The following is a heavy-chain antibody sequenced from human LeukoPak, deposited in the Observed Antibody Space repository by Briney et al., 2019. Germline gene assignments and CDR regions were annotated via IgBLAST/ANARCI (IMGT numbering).Heavy chain of an antibody. J-gene: IGHJ4*02. Sequence: GGSLRLSCAASGFTFSDYYMSWIRQAPGKGLEWVANIKEDGSKKSYADSVKGRFTISRDNAKGSLYLQMNSLRAEDTALYYCAAPADDYWGQGTLVTVSS. CDR1: GFTFSDYY. V-gene: IGHV3-7*01. CDR2: IKEDGSKK. CDR3: AAPADDY.